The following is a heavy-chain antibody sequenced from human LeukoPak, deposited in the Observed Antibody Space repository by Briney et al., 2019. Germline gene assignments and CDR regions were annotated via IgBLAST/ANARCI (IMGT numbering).Heavy chain of an antibody. CDR3: ARGGNYGDYDGYFDY. CDR1: GGSISSYY. V-gene: IGHV4-59*08. Sequence: SETLSLTCTVSGGSISSYYWSWIRQPPGKGLEWIGYIYYSGSINYNPSLRSRVTISVDTSKNQFSLKLSSVTAADTAVYYCARGGNYGDYDGYFDYWGQGTLVAVSS. J-gene: IGHJ4*02. D-gene: IGHD4-17*01. CDR2: IYYSGSI.